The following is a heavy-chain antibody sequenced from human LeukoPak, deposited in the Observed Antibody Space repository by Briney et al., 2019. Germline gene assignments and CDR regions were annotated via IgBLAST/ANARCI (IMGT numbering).Heavy chain of an antibody. D-gene: IGHD2-15*01. J-gene: IGHJ4*02. CDR2: IYYSGST. Sequence: PSETLSLTCTVSGGSISSYYWSWIRQPPGKGLEWIGYIYYSGSTNYNPSLKSRVTISVDTSKNQFSLKLSSVTAADTAVYYCARGGIVVGQINYWGQGTLVTVSS. CDR3: ARGGIVVGQINY. V-gene: IGHV4-59*01. CDR1: GGSISSYY.